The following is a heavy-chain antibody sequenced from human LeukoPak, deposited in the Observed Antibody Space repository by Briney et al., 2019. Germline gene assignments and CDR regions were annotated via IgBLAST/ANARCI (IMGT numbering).Heavy chain of an antibody. V-gene: IGHV3-21*06. J-gene: IGHJ4*02. CDR3: ARDRKVEPLPEY. D-gene: IGHD1-1*01. CDR2: ISSVSTYI. CDR1: GFSFSSYS. Sequence: GGSLRLSCAVSGFSFSSYSMNWVRQAPGKGLEWISSISSVSTYIYYADSVRGRFTISRDNARNSLYLQLNSLRAEDTAVYYCARDRKVEPLPEYWGQGTLVTVSS.